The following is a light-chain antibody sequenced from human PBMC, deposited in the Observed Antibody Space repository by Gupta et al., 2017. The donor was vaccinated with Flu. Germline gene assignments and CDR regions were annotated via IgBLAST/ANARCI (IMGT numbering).Light chain of an antibody. CDR3: QPRYQCPVT. V-gene: IGKV1-9*01. Sequence: DIQLTQSPSFLSASVGDRVAMTCRASQAISPSLAWYQQKSGEGPKLLIYAASTVNNVVPSRFSGSGSGTEFTLTISSRQPEDFGIYYCQPRYQCPVTFGGGTXVDIK. CDR1: QAISPS. J-gene: IGKJ4*01. CDR2: AAS.